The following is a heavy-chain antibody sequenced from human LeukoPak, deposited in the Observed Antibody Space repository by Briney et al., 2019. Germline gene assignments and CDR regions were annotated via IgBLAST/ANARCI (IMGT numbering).Heavy chain of an antibody. V-gene: IGHV4-59*01. J-gene: IGHJ4*02. Sequence: PSETLSLTCTVPGGSISSYYWSWIRQPPGKGLEWIGYIYYSGSTNYNPSLKSRVTISVDTSKNQFSLKLSSVTAADTAVYYCARAIYSSPPYFDYWGQGTLVTVSS. CDR1: GGSISSYY. CDR2: IYYSGST. D-gene: IGHD6-13*01. CDR3: ARAIYSSPPYFDY.